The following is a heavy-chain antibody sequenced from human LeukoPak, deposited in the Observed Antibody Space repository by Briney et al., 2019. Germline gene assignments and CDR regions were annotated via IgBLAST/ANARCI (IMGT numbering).Heavy chain of an antibody. CDR2: TRYDGSNK. D-gene: IGHD6-13*01. Sequence: PGGSLRLSCAASGFTFSSYGMYWVRQAPGKGLEWVAFTRYDGSNKYYADSVKGRFTISRDNSKNTLYLKMNSLRAEDTAVYYCARVISGSWYGPSFDYWGQGTLVTVSS. CDR3: ARVISGSWYGPSFDY. CDR1: GFTFSSYG. J-gene: IGHJ4*02. V-gene: IGHV3-30*02.